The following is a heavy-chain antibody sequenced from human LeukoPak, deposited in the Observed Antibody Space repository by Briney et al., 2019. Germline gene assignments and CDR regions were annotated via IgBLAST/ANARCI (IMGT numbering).Heavy chain of an antibody. J-gene: IGHJ6*02. D-gene: IGHD3-3*01. CDR2: ISAYNGNT. V-gene: IGHV1-18*01. CDR1: GYTFTSYG. Sequence: ASVKVSCKASGYTFTSYGISWVRQAPGQGLEWMGWISAYNGNTNYAQKLQGRVTMTTDTSTSTAYMELRSLRPDDTAVYYCARAFTIFGVVILSSGMDVWGQGTTVTGSS. CDR3: ARAFTIFGVVILSSGMDV.